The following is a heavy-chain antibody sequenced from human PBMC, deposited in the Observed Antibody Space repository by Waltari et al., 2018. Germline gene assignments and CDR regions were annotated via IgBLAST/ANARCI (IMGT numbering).Heavy chain of an antibody. CDR1: GGTFSSYA. D-gene: IGHD3-3*01. CDR2: IIPIFGTA. CDR3: ARYGGYYPNGMDV. Sequence: QVQLVQSGAEVKKPGSSVKVACKASGGTFSSYAIRWVRQAPGQGLGWMGGIIPIFGTANDAQKFQGRVTITADESTSTAYMELSSLRSEDTAVYYCARYGGYYPNGMDVWGQGTTVTVSS. V-gene: IGHV1-69*01. J-gene: IGHJ6*02.